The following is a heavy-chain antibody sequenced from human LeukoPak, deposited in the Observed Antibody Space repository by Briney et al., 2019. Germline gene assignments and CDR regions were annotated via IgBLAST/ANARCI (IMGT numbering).Heavy chain of an antibody. CDR2: ISNDGVSK. Sequence: LSLTCTVSGGSISSDGYYWSWIRQLPGKGLEWVALISNDGVSKHYGDSVKGRFTISRDDSKNTVFLQMNRLRGTDSAVYYCARPRRDYYSYYGMNVWGQGTTVTVSS. J-gene: IGHJ6*02. CDR3: ARPRRDYYSYYGMNV. V-gene: IGHV3-30*03. CDR1: GGSISSDG.